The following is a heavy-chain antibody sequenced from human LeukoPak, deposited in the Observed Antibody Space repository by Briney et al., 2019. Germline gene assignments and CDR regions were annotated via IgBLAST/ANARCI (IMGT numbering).Heavy chain of an antibody. Sequence: GGSPRLSCAASGFTVSSNYMSWVRQAPGKGLEWVSVIYSGGSTYYADSVKGRFTISRDNSKNTLYLQMNSLRAEDTAVYYCASTGRAYYYGSGSPDYWGQGTLVTVSS. CDR2: IYSGGST. CDR1: GFTVSSNY. J-gene: IGHJ4*02. CDR3: ASTGRAYYYGSGSPDY. V-gene: IGHV3-66*01. D-gene: IGHD3-10*01.